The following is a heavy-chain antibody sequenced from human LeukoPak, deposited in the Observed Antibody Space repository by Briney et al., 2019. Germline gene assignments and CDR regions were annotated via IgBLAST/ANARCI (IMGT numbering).Heavy chain of an antibody. CDR1: GGSISNYY. CDR2: SCYSGST. Sequence: PWEPLFLTCNAGGGSISNYYWNGIRQPPGKGVGYIGYSCYSGSTNYKPSVKSRVTISGDKSKNKLSLKLSSVTTADTAVYYCARGLGIVVVPNPFSPSGMDLWGKGTPVPVSS. CDR3: ARGLGIVVVPNPFSPSGMDL. V-gene: IGHV4-59*01. J-gene: IGHJ6*04. D-gene: IGHD2-2*01.